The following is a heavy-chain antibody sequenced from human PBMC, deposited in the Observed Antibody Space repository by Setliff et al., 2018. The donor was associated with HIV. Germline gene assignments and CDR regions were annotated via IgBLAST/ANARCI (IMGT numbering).Heavy chain of an antibody. CDR3: AKCSEMLGTPATSSGYYCGWFDP. CDR1: GYTFIEDY. Sequence: ASVKVSCKTSGYTFIEDYIHWVRQAPGQGLEWMGWISAYNGNTLYAQKFQGRVTMTTDTSTSTAYMDLRSLRSDDTAVYYCAKCSEMLGTPATSSGYYCGWFDPWGQGTLVTVSS. V-gene: IGHV1-18*04. CDR2: ISAYNGNT. D-gene: IGHD3-22*01. J-gene: IGHJ5*02.